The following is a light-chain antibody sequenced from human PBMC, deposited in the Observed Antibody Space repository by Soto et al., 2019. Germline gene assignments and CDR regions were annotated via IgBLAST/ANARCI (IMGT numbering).Light chain of an antibody. CDR1: QSISYS. CDR3: QQYNGYWT. V-gene: IGKV1-5*03. Sequence: DIQMTQSPSTLSASVGDRVTITCRASQSISYSLAWYQQKPGKAPKLRIYEASRLKSGVPSRFSGSRSGTEYTLTISSLQPDDFATYYCQQYNGYWTLGQWTKVEIK. CDR2: EAS. J-gene: IGKJ1*01.